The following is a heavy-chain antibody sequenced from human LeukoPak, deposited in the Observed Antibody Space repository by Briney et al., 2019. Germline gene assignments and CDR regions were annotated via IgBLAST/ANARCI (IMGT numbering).Heavy chain of an antibody. CDR2: ISGSGGST. V-gene: IGHV3-23*01. D-gene: IGHD3-10*01. Sequence: GGSLRLSCAASGFTFSSYAMSWVRQAPGKGLEWVSAISGSGGSTYYADSVKGRFTISRDNSKNTLYLQMNSLRAEDTAVYYCAKSPHLRGVMSYYYYGMDVWGQGTTVTVSS. CDR3: AKSPHLRGVMSYYYYGMDV. J-gene: IGHJ6*02. CDR1: GFTFSSYA.